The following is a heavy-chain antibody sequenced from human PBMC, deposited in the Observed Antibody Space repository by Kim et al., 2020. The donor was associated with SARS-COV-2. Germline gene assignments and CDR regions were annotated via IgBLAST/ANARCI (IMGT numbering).Heavy chain of an antibody. J-gene: IGHJ6*02. CDR2: INHSGST. D-gene: IGHD3-10*01. CDR3: ARLGITMVRGVIIYYYGMDV. CDR1: GGSFSGYY. Sequence: SETLSLTCAVYGGSFSGYYWSWIRQPPGKGLEWIGEINHSGSTNYNPSLKSRVTISVDTSKNQFSLKLSSVTAADTAVYYCARLGITMVRGVIIYYYGMDVWGQGTTVTVSS. V-gene: IGHV4-34*01.